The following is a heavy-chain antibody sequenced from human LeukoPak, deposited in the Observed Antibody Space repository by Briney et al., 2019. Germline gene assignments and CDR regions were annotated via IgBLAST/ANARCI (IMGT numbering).Heavy chain of an antibody. Sequence: SETLSLTCTVSGGSISSYYWSWIRQPPGKGLEWIGYIYYTGSTYYNPSLKSRVTISVDTSKNQFSLKLNSVTAADTAVYYCARGAFIGSKDYWGQGTLVTVSS. J-gene: IGHJ4*02. CDR1: GGSISSYY. CDR2: IYYTGST. V-gene: IGHV4-30-4*08. D-gene: IGHD3-10*01. CDR3: ARGAFIGSKDY.